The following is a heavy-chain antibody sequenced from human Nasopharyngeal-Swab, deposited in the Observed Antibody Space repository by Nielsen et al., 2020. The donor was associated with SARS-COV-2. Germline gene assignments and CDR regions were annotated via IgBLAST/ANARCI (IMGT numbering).Heavy chain of an antibody. CDR2: IYYSGST. J-gene: IGHJ6*02. V-gene: IGHV4-59*01. D-gene: IGHD3-22*01. Sequence: SETLSLTCAVYGGSFSSYYWSWIRQPPGKGLEWIGYIYYSGSTNYNPSLKSRVTISVDTSKNQFSLKLSSVTAADTAVYYCARAGRYYDSSGYYPLGGMDVWGQGTTVTVSS. CDR3: ARAGRYYDSSGYYPLGGMDV. CDR1: GGSFSSYY.